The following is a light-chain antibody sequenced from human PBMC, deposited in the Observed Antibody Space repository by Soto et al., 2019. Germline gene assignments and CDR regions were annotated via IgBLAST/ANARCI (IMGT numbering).Light chain of an antibody. J-gene: IGKJ5*01. Sequence: DIQMTQTPSSLSASVGDRVTITCQASQDISNYLNWYQQKPGKAPKLLIYDASNLETGVPSRFSGSGSGTEFTFTISSLQPEDIATYYCQQYDNLPITFGQGTRLE. CDR3: QQYDNLPIT. CDR1: QDISNY. CDR2: DAS. V-gene: IGKV1-33*01.